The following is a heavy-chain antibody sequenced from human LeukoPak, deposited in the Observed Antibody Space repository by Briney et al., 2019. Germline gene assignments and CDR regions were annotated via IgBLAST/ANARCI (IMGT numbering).Heavy chain of an antibody. V-gene: IGHV1-8*01. CDR1: GYTFTTYD. Sequence: ASVKVSCKASGYTFTTYDINWVRQATGQGLEWMGWMNPHSGNTGFAQNFQGRVATTRNTSIDTAYMELSSLRVEDTAVYYCVRGFRGDTSGRKFDCWGQGTLVTVSS. CDR3: VRGFRGDTSGRKFDC. CDR2: MNPHSGNT. D-gene: IGHD2-21*01. J-gene: IGHJ4*02.